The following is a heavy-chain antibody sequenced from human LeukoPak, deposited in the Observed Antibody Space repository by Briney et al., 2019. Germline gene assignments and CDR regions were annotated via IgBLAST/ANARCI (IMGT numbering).Heavy chain of an antibody. J-gene: IGHJ4*02. CDR2: ISAYNGNT. CDR3: ARDRYYYDSSGYYYEY. Sequence: RASVKVSCKASGYTFTSYGISWVRQAPGQGLEWMGWISAYNGNTNYAQKLQGRVTMTTDTSTSTAYMELRSLRSDDTAVYYCARDRYYYDSSGYYYEYWGQGTLVTVSS. CDR1: GYTFTSYG. D-gene: IGHD3-22*01. V-gene: IGHV1-18*01.